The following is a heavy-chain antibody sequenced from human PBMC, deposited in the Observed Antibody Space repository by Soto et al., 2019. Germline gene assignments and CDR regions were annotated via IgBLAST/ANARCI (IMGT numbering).Heavy chain of an antibody. CDR3: ATVLGFLDPFDI. J-gene: IGHJ3*02. D-gene: IGHD3-3*01. Sequence: PGGSLRLSCAASGFTFSSYGMHWVRQAPGKGLEWVSTISNGGGSGDYAESVRGRFTISRDNSRNTLSLQMNSLRADDTAIYYCATVLGFLDPFDIWGQGTMVTVSS. V-gene: IGHV3-23*01. CDR2: ISNGGGSG. CDR1: GFTFSSYG.